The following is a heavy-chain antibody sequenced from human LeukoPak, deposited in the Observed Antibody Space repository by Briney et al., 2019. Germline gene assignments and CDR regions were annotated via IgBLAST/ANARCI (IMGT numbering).Heavy chain of an antibody. CDR3: ARGSRFGIVVVVAAGGMDV. CDR1: GFTFSSYG. CDR2: IWYGGSNK. D-gene: IGHD2-15*01. V-gene: IGHV3-33*01. Sequence: PGGSLRLSCAASGFTFSSYGMHWVRQAPGKGLEWVAVIWYGGSNKYYADSVKGRFTISRDNSKNTLYLQMNSLRAEDTAVYYCARGSRFGIVVVVAAGGMDVWGQGTTVTVSS. J-gene: IGHJ6*02.